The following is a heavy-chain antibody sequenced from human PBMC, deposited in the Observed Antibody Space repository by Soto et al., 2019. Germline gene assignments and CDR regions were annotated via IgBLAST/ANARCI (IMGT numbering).Heavy chain of an antibody. CDR2: IYSSGST. CDR1: GDSVSSGNYY. D-gene: IGHD3-22*01. V-gene: IGHV4-61*01. CDR3: ARSYDGSGYYYYAMDV. Sequence: QVQLQESGPGLVKPSETLSLTCTVSGDSVSSGNYYWNWIRQPPGKGLEWVGYIYSSGSTKYNPSLKSRVTISVGTSKNQFSLNLRSVTAADTALYYCARSYDGSGYYYYAMDVWGHGTTVTVAS. J-gene: IGHJ6*02.